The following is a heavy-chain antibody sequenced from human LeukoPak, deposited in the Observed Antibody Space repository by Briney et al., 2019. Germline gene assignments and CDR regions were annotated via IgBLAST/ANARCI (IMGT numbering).Heavy chain of an antibody. J-gene: IGHJ4*02. D-gene: IGHD1-26*01. V-gene: IGHV3-11*04. CDR1: GFIFSDYY. Sequence: KPGGSLRLSCAASGFIFSDYYMSWIRQAPGKGLERVSYISSNAGTATYHADSVKGRFTISRDNAKNSLYLQMNSLRAEDTAVYYCARVRGSYATDSWGQGTLVTVSS. CDR2: ISSNAGTAT. CDR3: ARVRGSYATDS.